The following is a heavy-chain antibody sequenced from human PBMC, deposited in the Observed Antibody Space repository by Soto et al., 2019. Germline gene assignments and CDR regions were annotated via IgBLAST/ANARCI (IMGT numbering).Heavy chain of an antibody. CDR3: TRGAGKGSGSYD. J-gene: IGHJ4*02. CDR1: GYIFTSFG. Sequence: QVQLVQSGAEVKKPGASVKVSCKASGYIFTSFGITWVRQAPGQGLEWMGWVSTYNGNTKYAQKLQGRVTMSTDTSTSTAYMELRSLRSDDTAVYYCTRGAGKGSGSYDWGQGTLVTVSS. V-gene: IGHV1-18*01. CDR2: VSTYNGNT. D-gene: IGHD3-10*01.